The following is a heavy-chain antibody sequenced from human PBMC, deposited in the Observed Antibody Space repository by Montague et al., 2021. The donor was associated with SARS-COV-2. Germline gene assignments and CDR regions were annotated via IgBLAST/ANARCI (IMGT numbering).Heavy chain of an antibody. Sequence: SLRLSCAASAFTFSSHSMHWVRQAPGKGLEWVSGVSVSGDTTNYANSVKGRFTISRDNSKTTVYLQMNSLRVKDTAVYYCAETIGAVEPNFGYWGQGTLVTVSS. CDR3: AETIGAVEPNFGY. V-gene: IGHV3-23*01. J-gene: IGHJ4*02. CDR1: AFTFSSHS. D-gene: IGHD3-16*01. CDR2: VSVSGDTT.